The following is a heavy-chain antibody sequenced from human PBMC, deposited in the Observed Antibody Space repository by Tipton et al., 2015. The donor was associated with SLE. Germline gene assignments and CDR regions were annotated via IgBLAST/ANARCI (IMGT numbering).Heavy chain of an antibody. CDR2: ISSSSGYI. V-gene: IGHV3-21*01. Sequence: GSLRLSCAASGFTFRTYSMNWVRQAPGKGLEWVSSISSSSGYIYNADSLKGRFTISRDNAKNSLYLQMNSLRAEDTAVYYCARVAGSDYYGSGTYGCFDYWGQGTLVTVSS. J-gene: IGHJ4*02. CDR1: GFTFRTYS. CDR3: ARVAGSDYYGSGTYGCFDY. D-gene: IGHD3-10*01.